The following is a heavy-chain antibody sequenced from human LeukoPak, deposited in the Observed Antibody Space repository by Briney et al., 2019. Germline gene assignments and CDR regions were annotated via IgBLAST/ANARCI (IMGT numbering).Heavy chain of an antibody. CDR1: GYSFTSYW. Sequence: GESLKISCKGSGYSFTSYWIAWVRQMPGKGLEWMGIIYPGDSVTRYSPSFQGQVTISADKSISTAYLQWRSLKASDTAMYYCARSTNYDSSGYIGDYWGQGTLVTVSS. D-gene: IGHD3-22*01. CDR2: IYPGDSVT. CDR3: ARSTNYDSSGYIGDY. V-gene: IGHV5-51*01. J-gene: IGHJ4*02.